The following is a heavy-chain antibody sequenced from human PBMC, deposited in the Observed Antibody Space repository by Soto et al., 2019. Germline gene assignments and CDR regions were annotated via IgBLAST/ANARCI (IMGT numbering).Heavy chain of an antibody. CDR1: GFTFSSYA. CDR3: AKETAAAGTYYYYYYMDV. V-gene: IGHV3-23*01. D-gene: IGHD6-13*01. CDR2: ISGSGGST. J-gene: IGHJ6*03. Sequence: EVQLLESGGGLVQPGGSLRLSCAASGFTFSSYAMSWVRQAPGKGLEWVSAISGSGGSTYYADSVKGRFTISRDNSKNTLYLQMNSLRAEDTAVYYRAKETAAAGTYYYYYYMDVWGKGTTVTVSS.